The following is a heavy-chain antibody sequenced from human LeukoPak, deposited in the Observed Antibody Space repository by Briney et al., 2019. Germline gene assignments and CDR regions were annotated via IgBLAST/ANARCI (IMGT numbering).Heavy chain of an antibody. Sequence: SVKVSCKASGGTFSSYAISWVRQAPGQGLEWMGGIIPIFGTANYAQKFQGRVTITTDESTSTAYMELSSLRSEDTAVYYCARKGPELLWFGELGGWFDPSGQGTLVTVSS. J-gene: IGHJ5*02. V-gene: IGHV1-69*05. CDR2: IIPIFGTA. CDR3: ARKGPELLWFGELGGWFDP. D-gene: IGHD3-10*01. CDR1: GGTFSSYA.